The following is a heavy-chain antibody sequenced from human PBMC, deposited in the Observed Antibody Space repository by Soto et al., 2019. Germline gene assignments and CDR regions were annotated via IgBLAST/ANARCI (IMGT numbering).Heavy chain of an antibody. Sequence: PGGSLRLSCAASGFTFDDYTMHWVRQAPGKGLEWVSLISWDGGSTYYADSVKGRFTISRDNSKNSLYLQMNSLRTEDTALYYCAKGAHYDFWSGYYGETFDYWGQGTLVTVSS. V-gene: IGHV3-43*01. CDR2: ISWDGGST. CDR1: GFTFDDYT. CDR3: AKGAHYDFWSGYYGETFDY. J-gene: IGHJ4*02. D-gene: IGHD3-3*01.